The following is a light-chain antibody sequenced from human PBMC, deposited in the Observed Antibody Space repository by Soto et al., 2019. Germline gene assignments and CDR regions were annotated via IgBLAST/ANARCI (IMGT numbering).Light chain of an antibody. CDR1: SNDVGGYNY. V-gene: IGLV2-14*03. CDR2: DVS. J-gene: IGLJ2*01. CDR3: NSYTSTTTFV. Sequence: QSALTQPASVSGSPGQSITISCTGTSNDVGGYNYVSWYQHHPGKVPKLIIYDVSHRPSGVSDRFSGSKSGNTASLTISGLQTEDEADYYCNSYTSTTTFVFGGGTKLTVL.